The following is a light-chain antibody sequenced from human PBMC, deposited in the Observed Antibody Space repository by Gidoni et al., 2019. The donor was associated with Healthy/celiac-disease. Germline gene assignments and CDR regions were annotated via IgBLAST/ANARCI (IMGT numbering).Light chain of an antibody. CDR2: KDS. J-gene: IGLJ3*02. CDR1: ALPKQY. CDR3: QSADSSGTWV. V-gene: IGLV3-25*02. Sequence: SYELTPPPSVSVSPGQTARITCSGDALPKQYAYWYQQKPGQAPVLVIDKDSERPSGSPERVSGSSSGTTVTLTSSGVQAEDEADYYCQSADSSGTWVFGGGTKLTVL.